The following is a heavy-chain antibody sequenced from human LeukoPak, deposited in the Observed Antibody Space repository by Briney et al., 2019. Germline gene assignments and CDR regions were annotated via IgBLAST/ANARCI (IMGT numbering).Heavy chain of an antibody. J-gene: IGHJ6*03. CDR3: ARDIKWFGDSVYYYYYMDV. Sequence: ASVTVSCKASGYTFTSYDNNWVGQATGQGLEWVGWMNPNSGNTGYAQKFQGRVTMTRNTSISTAYMELSSLRSEDTDVYYCARDIKWFGDSVYYYYYMDVWGKGTTVTVSS. V-gene: IGHV1-8*01. CDR1: GYTFTSYD. CDR2: MNPNSGNT. D-gene: IGHD3-10*01.